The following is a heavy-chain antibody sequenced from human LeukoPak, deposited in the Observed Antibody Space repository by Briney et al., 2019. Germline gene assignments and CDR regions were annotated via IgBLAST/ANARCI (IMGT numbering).Heavy chain of an antibody. V-gene: IGHV3-21*04. CDR1: GFTFSSYS. CDR2: ISSSSSYI. CDR3: ASDRDFRLHY. J-gene: IGHJ4*02. D-gene: IGHD2-21*02. Sequence: GILRLSCAASGFTFSSYSMNWVRQAPGKGLEWVSSISSSSSYIYYADSVKGRFTISRDNAKNSLYLQMNSLRAEDTAVFYCASDRDFRLHYWGQGTLVTVSS.